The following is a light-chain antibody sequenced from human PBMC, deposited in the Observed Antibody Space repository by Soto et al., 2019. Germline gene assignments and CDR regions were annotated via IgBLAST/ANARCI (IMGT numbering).Light chain of an antibody. CDR2: EVN. J-gene: IGLJ3*02. CDR3: TSYAGSNDLGV. V-gene: IGLV2-8*01. CDR1: SSDVGAYNY. Sequence: QSVVTQPPSASGSPGQSVTISCTGASSDVGAYNYVSWYQQHPGKAPKLVIYEVNKRPSGVPDRFSGSKSGTTASLIVSGLQAEDEADYYCTSYAGSNDLGVFGGGTKLTLL.